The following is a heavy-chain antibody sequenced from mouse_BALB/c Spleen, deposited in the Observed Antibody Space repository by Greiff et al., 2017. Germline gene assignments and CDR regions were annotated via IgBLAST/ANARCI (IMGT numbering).Heavy chain of an antibody. CDR2: ISSGGST. Sequence: EVMLVESGGGLVKPGGSLKLSCAASGFTFSSYAMSWVRQTPEKRLEWVASISSGGSTYYPDSVKGRFTISRDNARNILYLQMSSLRSEDTAMYYCAREGSNYYGSRGYFDYWGQGTTLTVSS. J-gene: IGHJ2*01. CDR1: GFTFSSYA. CDR3: AREGSNYYGSRGYFDY. V-gene: IGHV5-6-5*01. D-gene: IGHD1-1*01.